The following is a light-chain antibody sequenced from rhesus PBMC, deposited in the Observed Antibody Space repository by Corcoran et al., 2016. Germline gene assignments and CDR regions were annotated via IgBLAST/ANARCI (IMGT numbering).Light chain of an antibody. V-gene: IGKV1S14*01. CDR1: QGISNY. J-gene: IGKJ3*01. CDR2: NAS. Sequence: DIQMTQSPSSLSASVGDTVTITCRASQGISNYLARYQQKPGNAPKPLIYNASNLESGVPSRFSGSGSGTDFTLTISSLQPEDVATYYCQQHNSYPFTFGPGTKLDIK. CDR3: QQHNSYPFT.